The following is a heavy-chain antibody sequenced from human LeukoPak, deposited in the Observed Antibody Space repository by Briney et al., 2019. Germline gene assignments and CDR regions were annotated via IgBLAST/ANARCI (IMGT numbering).Heavy chain of an antibody. CDR1: GYTVTNYY. Sequence: ASVKVSCKASGYTVTNYYMHWVRHAPGQGLEWMGIVNPSSISASYAQKFQGRVTMTRDTSTSTVSMELSSLRSDDTAVYYCASVYQHGMDVWGQGTTVTVSS. CDR3: ASVYQHGMDV. V-gene: IGHV1-46*01. D-gene: IGHD2-2*01. J-gene: IGHJ6*02. CDR2: VNPSSISA.